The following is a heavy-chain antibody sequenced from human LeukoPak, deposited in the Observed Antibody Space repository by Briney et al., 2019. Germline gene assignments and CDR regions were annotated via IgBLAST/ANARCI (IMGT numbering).Heavy chain of an antibody. J-gene: IGHJ4*02. CDR3: ARDLDTAMLVY. D-gene: IGHD5-18*01. Sequence: PGGSLRLSCAASGFAFSSDAMHWVRQAPGKGLDWVAGISYDGSNKYYADSVKGRFTISRDNSKDPLYLQMNSLRAEDTAVYYCARDLDTAMLVYWGQGTLVTVSS. V-gene: IGHV3-30*01. CDR2: ISYDGSNK. CDR1: GFAFSSDA.